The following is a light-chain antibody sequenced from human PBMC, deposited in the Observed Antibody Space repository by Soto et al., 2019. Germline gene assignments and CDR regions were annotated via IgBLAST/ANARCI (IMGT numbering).Light chain of an antibody. CDR3: KHPGTAPMYT. CDR2: GAS. J-gene: IGKJ2*01. V-gene: IGKV3-20*01. Sequence: EIVLTQSPGTLSLSPGERATLSCRASQSISSSYLTWYLQKPGQSPSLLIYGASSRATGIPDRFSGSGSGTDFILTIGRLEPEAFAVYYCKHPGTAPMYTFGQGNTLQIK. CDR1: QSISSSY.